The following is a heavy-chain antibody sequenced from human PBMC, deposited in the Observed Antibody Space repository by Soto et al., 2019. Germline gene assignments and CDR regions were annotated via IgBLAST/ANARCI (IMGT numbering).Heavy chain of an antibody. V-gene: IGHV4-59*01. CDR1: GGSISSYY. Sequence: SETLSLTCIVSGGSISSYYWSWIRQPPGKGLEWIGYIYYSGSTNCNPSLKSRVTISVDTSKNQFSLKLSSVTAADTAVYYCARATYYYDSSGYYQLKYYFDYWGQGTLVTVSS. CDR3: ARATYYYDSSGYYQLKYYFDY. D-gene: IGHD3-22*01. J-gene: IGHJ4*02. CDR2: IYYSGST.